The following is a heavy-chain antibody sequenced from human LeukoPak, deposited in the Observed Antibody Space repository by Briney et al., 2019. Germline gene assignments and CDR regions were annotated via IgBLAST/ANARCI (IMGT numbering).Heavy chain of an antibody. CDR3: AKGALRYFDWLLEN. Sequence: SGRSLRLSCAASGFTFSSYAMSWVRQAPGKGLEWVSAISGSGGSTYYADSVKGRFTISRDNSKNTLYLQMNSLRAEDTAVYYCAKGALRYFDWLLENWGQGTLVTVSS. CDR2: ISGSGGST. V-gene: IGHV3-23*01. J-gene: IGHJ4*02. D-gene: IGHD3-9*01. CDR1: GFTFSSYA.